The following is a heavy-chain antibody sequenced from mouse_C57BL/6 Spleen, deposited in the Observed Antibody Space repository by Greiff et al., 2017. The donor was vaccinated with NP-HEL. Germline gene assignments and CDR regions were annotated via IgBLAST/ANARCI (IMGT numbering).Heavy chain of an antibody. Sequence: EVHLVESGGDLVKPGGSLKLSCAASGFTFSSYGMSWVRQTPDKRLEWVATISSGGSYTYYPDSVKGRFTISRDNAKNTLYLQISSLKSEDTAMYYCARQGGITTGDYFDYWGQGTTLTVSS. CDR2: ISSGGSYT. CDR1: GFTFSSYG. D-gene: IGHD2-4*01. V-gene: IGHV5-6*01. CDR3: ARQGGITTGDYFDY. J-gene: IGHJ2*01.